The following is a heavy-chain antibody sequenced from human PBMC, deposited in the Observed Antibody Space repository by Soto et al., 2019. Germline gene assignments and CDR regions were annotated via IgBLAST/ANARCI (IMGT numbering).Heavy chain of an antibody. Sequence: VQLLESGGGLVQPGGSLRLSCATFGFTFKTYAMTWVRQAPGKGLEWVAVISGSGGTIYYADSVKGRFTISRDNARNSLYLQMNSLTADDTAMYYCARLPYSAYNRHFDYWGQGTLVTVSS. CDR2: ISGSGGTI. D-gene: IGHD4-4*01. CDR3: ARLPYSAYNRHFDY. J-gene: IGHJ4*02. V-gene: IGHV3-23*01. CDR1: GFTFKTYA.